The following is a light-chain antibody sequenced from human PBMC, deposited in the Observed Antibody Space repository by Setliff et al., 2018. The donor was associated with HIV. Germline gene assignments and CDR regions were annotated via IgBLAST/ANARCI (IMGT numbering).Light chain of an antibody. J-gene: IGLJ1*01. Sequence: QSVLTQPASVSGSPGQSIIISCTGTRSDVGGYDYVSWYQHHPGKAPKLIIYNVNKRPSGVSNRLSGSKSGNTASLTISGLQAEDEADYYCTSYTTSSSPYVFGTGTKVTVL. CDR3: TSYTTSSSPYV. V-gene: IGLV2-14*03. CDR1: RSDVGGYDY. CDR2: NVN.